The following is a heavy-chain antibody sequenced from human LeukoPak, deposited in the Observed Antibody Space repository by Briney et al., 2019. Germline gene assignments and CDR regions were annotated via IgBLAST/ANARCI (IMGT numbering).Heavy chain of an antibody. D-gene: IGHD5-18*01. CDR2: IYYSGST. V-gene: IGHV4-59*01. CDR1: GGSISSYY. J-gene: IGHJ6*03. CDR3: AGGYIYGSTYYMDV. Sequence: SETLSLTCTVSGGSISSYYWSWIRQPPGEGLEWIGYIYYSGSTNYNPSLKSRVTISVDTSKNQFSLKLSSVTAADTAVYYCAGGYIYGSTYYMDVWGKGTTVTISS.